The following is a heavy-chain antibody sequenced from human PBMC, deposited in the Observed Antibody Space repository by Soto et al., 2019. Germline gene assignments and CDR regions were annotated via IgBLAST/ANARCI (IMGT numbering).Heavy chain of an antibody. V-gene: IGHV3-30*18. CDR1: GIPFSDYG. CDR3: AKDHGGGNLYGDNGY. CDR2: ISFDGNVQ. D-gene: IGHD4-17*01. Sequence: QTQLVESGGGAVQPGWSLRLSCVGSGIPFSDYGMHWVRQAPDKGLEWVAFISFDGNVQYYGDSVKGRFTISRDNSKNTLYLQMSRLTTEDTAVYYCAKDHGGGNLYGDNGYWGQGTLVTVSS. J-gene: IGHJ4*02.